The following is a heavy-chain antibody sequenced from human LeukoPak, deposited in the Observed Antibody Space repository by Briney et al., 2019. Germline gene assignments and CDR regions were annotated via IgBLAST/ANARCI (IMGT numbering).Heavy chain of an antibody. CDR3: VREREGSNSEH. CDR2: IYSDGNT. D-gene: IGHD1-26*01. V-gene: IGHV3-53*01. CDR1: GFTFSGYA. Sequence: GRSLRLSCAASGFTFSGYAMHWVRQAPGMGLEWVSTIYSDGNTYYPDSVKGRFTISRDGSKNTLYLQLNSLRTEDTAIYYCVREREGSNSEHWGQGTLVTVSS. J-gene: IGHJ1*01.